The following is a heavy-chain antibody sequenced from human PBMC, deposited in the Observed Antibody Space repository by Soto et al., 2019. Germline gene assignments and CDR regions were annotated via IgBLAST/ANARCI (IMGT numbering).Heavy chain of an antibody. J-gene: IGHJ4*02. Sequence: SETLSLTCTVSGGSISSSSYYWGWIRQPPGKGLEWIGSIYYSGSTYYNPSLKSRVTISVDTSKNQFSLKLSSVTAADTAVYYCARLVVVPAAKRGIDYWGQGTLVTVSS. CDR3: ARLVVVPAAKRGIDY. CDR2: IYYSGST. CDR1: GGSISSSSYY. D-gene: IGHD2-2*01. V-gene: IGHV4-39*01.